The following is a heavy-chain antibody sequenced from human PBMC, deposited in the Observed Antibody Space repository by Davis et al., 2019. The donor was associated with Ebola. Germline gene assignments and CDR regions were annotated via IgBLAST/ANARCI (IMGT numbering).Heavy chain of an antibody. V-gene: IGHV3-74*01. J-gene: IGHJ4*02. Sequence: GESLKISCAASGFTFSSYWMHWVRQAPGKGLVWVSRINSDGSSTSYADSVKGRFTISRDNAKNSLYLQMNSLRAEDTAVYYCARGGSWGLGGEDYWGQGTLVTVSS. CDR2: INSDGSST. CDR3: ARGGSWGLGGEDY. D-gene: IGHD1-26*01. CDR1: GFTFSSYW.